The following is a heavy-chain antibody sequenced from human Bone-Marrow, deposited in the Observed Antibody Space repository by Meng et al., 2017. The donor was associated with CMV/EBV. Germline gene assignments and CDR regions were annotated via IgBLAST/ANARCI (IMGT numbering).Heavy chain of an antibody. CDR1: GGTFSSYA. V-gene: IGHV1-69*05. CDR2: IIPIFGTA. Sequence: SVKVSCKASGGTFSSYAISWVRQAPGQGLEWMGGIIPIFGTANYAQKFQGRVTITTDESTSTAFMELSSLRSEDTAVYYCARDVGGLNDQLQYNWFDPWGQGTLVTVSS. D-gene: IGHD2-2*01. J-gene: IGHJ5*02. CDR3: ARDVGGLNDQLQYNWFDP.